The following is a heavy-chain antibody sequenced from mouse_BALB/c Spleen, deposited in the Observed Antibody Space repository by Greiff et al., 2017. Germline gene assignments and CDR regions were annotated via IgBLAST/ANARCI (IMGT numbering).Heavy chain of an antibody. D-gene: IGHD4-1*01. CDR1: GYTFTSYT. Sequence: QVQLKESGAELARPGASVKMSCKASGYTFTSYTMHWVKQRPGQGLEWIGYINPSSGYTNYNQKFKDKATLTADKSSSTAYMQLSSLTSEDSAVYYCARWSGTGAYWGQGTLVTVSA. J-gene: IGHJ3*01. V-gene: IGHV1-4*01. CDR2: INPSSGYT. CDR3: ARWSGTGAY.